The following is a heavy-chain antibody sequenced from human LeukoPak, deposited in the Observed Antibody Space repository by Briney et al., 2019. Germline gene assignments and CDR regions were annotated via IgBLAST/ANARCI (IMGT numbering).Heavy chain of an antibody. V-gene: IGHV1-8*01. Sequence: GASVKVSCKASGYTFTSYDINWVRQATGQGLEWMGWMNPNSGNTGYAQKFQGRVTMTRNTSISPVYMELSSLRSEDTAVYYCARFPGLLWFGELLDAFDIWGQGTMVTVSS. D-gene: IGHD3-10*01. CDR2: MNPNSGNT. J-gene: IGHJ3*02. CDR1: GYTFTSYD. CDR3: ARFPGLLWFGELLDAFDI.